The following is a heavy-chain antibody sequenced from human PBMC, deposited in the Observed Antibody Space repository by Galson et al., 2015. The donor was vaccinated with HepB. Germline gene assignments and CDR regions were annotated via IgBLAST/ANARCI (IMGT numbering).Heavy chain of an antibody. J-gene: IGHJ4*02. CDR1: GFTFNNYG. CDR2: ISSSGDGT. Sequence: SLRLSCAASGFTFNNYGMNWVRQAPEKGLEWVSSISSSGDGTTYADSVKGRFIISRDNPKNTLYLQMNSLRAEDTALYYCAKDITYYYGSGGYRTLDYWGQGTLVTVSS. CDR3: AKDITYYYGSGGYRTLDY. V-gene: IGHV3-23*01. D-gene: IGHD3-10*01.